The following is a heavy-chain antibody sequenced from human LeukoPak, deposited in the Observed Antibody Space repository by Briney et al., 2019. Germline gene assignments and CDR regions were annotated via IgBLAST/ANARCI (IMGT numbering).Heavy chain of an antibody. CDR3: ARDRASSGSQLFRWDAFDI. D-gene: IGHD6-19*01. CDR1: GDSVSSNSAA. V-gene: IGHV6-1*01. CDR2: TYYRSKWYN. J-gene: IGHJ3*02. Sequence: SQTLSLTCAISGDSVSSNSAAWNWIRQSPSRGLEWLGRTYYRSKWYNDYAVSVKSRITINPDTSKNQFSLQLNSVTPEDTAVYYCARDRASSGSQLFRWDAFDIWGQGTMVTVSS.